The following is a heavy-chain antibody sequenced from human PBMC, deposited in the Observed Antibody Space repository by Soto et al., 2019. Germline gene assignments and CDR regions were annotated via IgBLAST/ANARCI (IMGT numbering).Heavy chain of an antibody. V-gene: IGHV4-30-4*01. CDR1: GGSISSGGYY. CDR3: ASTDTAMVSLHY. Sequence: SETLSLTCTVSGGSISSGGYYWSWIRQPPGKGLEWIGYIYYSGSTYYNPSLKSRVTISVDTSKNQFSLKLSSVTAADTAVYYCASTDTAMVSLHYWGQGTLVTVSS. J-gene: IGHJ4*02. D-gene: IGHD5-18*01. CDR2: IYYSGST.